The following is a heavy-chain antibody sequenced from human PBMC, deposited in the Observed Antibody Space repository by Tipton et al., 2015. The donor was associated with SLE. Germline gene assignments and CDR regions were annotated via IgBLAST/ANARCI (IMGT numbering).Heavy chain of an antibody. D-gene: IGHD3-9*01. CDR3: ARQGGDILTGYYDY. V-gene: IGHV4-59*08. CDR1: GGSISSYY. Sequence: TLSLTCTVSGGSISSYYWSWIRQPPGKGLEWIGYIYYSGSTNYNPSLKSRVTISVDTSKNQFSLKLSSVTAADTAVYYCARQGGDILTGYYDYWGQGTLVTVSS. J-gene: IGHJ4*02. CDR2: IYYSGST.